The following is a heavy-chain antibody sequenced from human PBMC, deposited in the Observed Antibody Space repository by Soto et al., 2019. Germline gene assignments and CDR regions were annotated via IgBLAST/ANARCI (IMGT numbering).Heavy chain of an antibody. V-gene: IGHV4-59*01. CDR2: IYYSGST. CDR1: GGSISSYY. Sequence: PSETLSLTCTVSGGSISSYYWSWIRQPPGKGLEWIGYIYYSGSTNYNPSLKSRVTISVDTSKNQFSLKLSSVTAADAAVYYCARSPRGSGVDYWGQGTLVTVSS. D-gene: IGHD3-10*01. J-gene: IGHJ4*02. CDR3: ARSPRGSGVDY.